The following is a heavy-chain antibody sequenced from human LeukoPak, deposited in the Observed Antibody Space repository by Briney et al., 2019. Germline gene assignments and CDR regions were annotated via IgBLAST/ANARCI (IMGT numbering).Heavy chain of an antibody. CDR1: GYTFTGYY. CDR2: INPSSGGT. J-gene: IGHJ3*02. V-gene: IGHV1-2*02. CDR3: ARAGVLDYSDSSGYHNAAFDI. D-gene: IGHD3-22*01. Sequence: GASVKVSCKASGYTFTGYYMHWVRQAPGQGLEWMGWINPSSGGTNYAQKFQGRVTVTRDTSISTAYMDLSRLRSDDTAVYYCARAGVLDYSDSSGYHNAAFDIWGQGTMVAVSS.